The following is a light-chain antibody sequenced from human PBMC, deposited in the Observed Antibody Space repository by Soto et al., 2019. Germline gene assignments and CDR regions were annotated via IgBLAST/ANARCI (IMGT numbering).Light chain of an antibody. CDR1: QSVSSN. Sequence: EIVMTQSPATLSVSPGERVTLSCRASQSVSSNLAWYQQKPGQAPRLLIYGASTRATGIPARFSGGGSETEFTLTISSLQSEDVAVYYCQQYHNWPPRTFGQGTKVEIK. J-gene: IGKJ1*01. CDR3: QQYHNWPPRT. CDR2: GAS. V-gene: IGKV3-15*01.